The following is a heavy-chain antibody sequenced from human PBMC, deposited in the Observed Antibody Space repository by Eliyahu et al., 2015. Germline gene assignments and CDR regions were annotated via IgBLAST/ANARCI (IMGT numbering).Heavy chain of an antibody. CDR2: ISYDGSNK. CDR3: AKDQDGMDV. J-gene: IGHJ6*02. CDR1: GFTFSRYG. V-gene: IGHV3-30*18. Sequence: QVQLVESGGGVVQPGRSLXLSCAAXGFTFSRYGMHWVRQAPGKGLEWVAVISYDGSNKYYADSVKGRFTISRDNSKNTLYLQMNSLRAEDTAVYYCAKDQDGMDVWGQGTTVTVSS.